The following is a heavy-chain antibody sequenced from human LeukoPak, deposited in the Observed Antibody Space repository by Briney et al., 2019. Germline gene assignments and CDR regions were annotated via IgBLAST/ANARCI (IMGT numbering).Heavy chain of an antibody. CDR3: ARGSSGWYSHFDY. Sequence: ASVKVSCKASGYILTIFYMHWVRQAPGQGLEWMGIINPSDGTTVYAKKFQGRVTMTRDTSTSTLYMELSSLTSVDTAVYYCARGSSGWYSHFDYWGQGTLVTVSS. V-gene: IGHV1-46*01. CDR1: GYILTIFY. D-gene: IGHD6-19*01. J-gene: IGHJ4*02. CDR2: INPSDGTT.